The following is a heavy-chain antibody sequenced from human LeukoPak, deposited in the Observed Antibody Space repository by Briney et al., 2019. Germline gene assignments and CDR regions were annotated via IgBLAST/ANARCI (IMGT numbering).Heavy chain of an antibody. CDR3: ARGSSGWLFSEFDY. V-gene: IGHV3-64*02. J-gene: IGHJ4*02. Sequence: GGSLRLSCAASGFTFSSYAMHWVRQAPGKGLEYVSAISSNGGSTYYADSVKGRFTFSRDNSKNTLYLQMGSLRAEDMAVYYCARGSSGWLFSEFDYWGQGTLVTVSS. CDR1: GFTFSSYA. CDR2: ISSNGGST. D-gene: IGHD6-19*01.